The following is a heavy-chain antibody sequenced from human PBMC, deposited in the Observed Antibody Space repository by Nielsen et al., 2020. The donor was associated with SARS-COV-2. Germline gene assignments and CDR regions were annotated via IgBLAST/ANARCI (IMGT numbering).Heavy chain of an antibody. Sequence: SETLSLTCTVSGGSISSGGYYWSWIRQHPRKGLEWIGYIYYSGSTYYNPSLKSRVTISVDTSKNQFSLKLSSVTAADTAVYYCARYGVTVVTTGRWFDPWGQGTLVTVSS. J-gene: IGHJ5*02. CDR1: GGSISSGGYY. CDR3: ARYGVTVVTTGRWFDP. D-gene: IGHD1-14*01. CDR2: IYYSGST. V-gene: IGHV4-31*03.